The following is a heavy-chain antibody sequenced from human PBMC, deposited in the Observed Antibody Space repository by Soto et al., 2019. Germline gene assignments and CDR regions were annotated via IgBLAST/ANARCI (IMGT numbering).Heavy chain of an antibody. CDR1: GFTFSSYA. CDR3: AKASGAKVTTMVGYYMDV. V-gene: IGHV3-23*01. J-gene: IGHJ6*03. CDR2: ISGSGGST. Sequence: GGSLRLSCAASGFTFSSYAMSWVRQAPGKGLEWVSAISGSGGSTYYADSVKGRFTISRDNSKNTLYLQMNSLRAEDTAVYYCAKASGAKVTTMVGYYMDVWGKGTTVTVSS. D-gene: IGHD4-4*01.